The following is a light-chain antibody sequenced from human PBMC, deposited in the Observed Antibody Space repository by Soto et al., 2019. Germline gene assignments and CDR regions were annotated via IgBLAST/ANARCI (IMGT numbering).Light chain of an antibody. CDR3: AAWDDSLNGVV. CDR1: SSNIGSNT. Sequence: QSVLTQPPSACGTPGQGITISCSGSSSNIGSNTVNWYQKFPGTAPKLLIYSTILRPSGVPDRFSGSKSDTSASLAISGLQSEDEADYYCAAWDDSLNGVVFGGGTKLTVL. V-gene: IGLV1-44*01. CDR2: STI. J-gene: IGLJ2*01.